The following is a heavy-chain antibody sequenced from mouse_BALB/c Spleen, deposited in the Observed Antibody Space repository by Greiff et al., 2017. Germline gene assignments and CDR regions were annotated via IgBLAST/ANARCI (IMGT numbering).Heavy chain of an antibody. D-gene: IGHD1-1*02. CDR1: GYTFTNYW. CDR3: ARSRLHYGD. Sequence: QVQLKESGAELVRPGTSVKISCKASGYTFTNYWLGWVKQRPGHGLEWIGDIYPGGGYTNYNEKFKGKATLTADTSSSTAYMQLSSLTSEDSAVYFCARSRLHYGDWGQGTTLTVSS. CDR2: IYPGGGYT. J-gene: IGHJ2*01. V-gene: IGHV1-63*02.